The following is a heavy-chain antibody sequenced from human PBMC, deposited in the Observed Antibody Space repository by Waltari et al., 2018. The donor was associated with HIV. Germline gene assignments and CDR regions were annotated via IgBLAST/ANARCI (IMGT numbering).Heavy chain of an antibody. J-gene: IGHJ6*02. V-gene: IGHV3-15*01. Sequence: EVQLVESGGGLVKPGGSLRLSCAASGFTFSNAWMRWVRQAPGKGLEWVGRIKSKTDGGTTDYAAPVKGRFTISRDDSKNTLYLQMNSLKTEDTAVYYCTTDQTTVTTWYYYGMDVWGQGTTVTVSS. CDR1: GFTFSNAW. CDR2: IKSKTDGGTT. CDR3: TTDQTTVTTWYYYGMDV. D-gene: IGHD4-17*01.